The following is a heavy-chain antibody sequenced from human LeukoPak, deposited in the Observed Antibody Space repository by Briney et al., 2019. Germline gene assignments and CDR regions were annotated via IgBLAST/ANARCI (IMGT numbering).Heavy chain of an antibody. CDR3: ARDGSRILWWGYDRFFDY. Sequence: PSETLSLTCTVSGGSISSSSYYWGWIRQPPGKGLEWIGSIYYSGSTYYNPSLKSRVTISVDTSKNQFSLKLSSVTAADTAVYYCARDGSRILWWGYDRFFDYWGQGTLVTVSS. J-gene: IGHJ4*02. CDR1: GGSISSSSYY. V-gene: IGHV4-39*07. D-gene: IGHD2-21*01. CDR2: IYYSGST.